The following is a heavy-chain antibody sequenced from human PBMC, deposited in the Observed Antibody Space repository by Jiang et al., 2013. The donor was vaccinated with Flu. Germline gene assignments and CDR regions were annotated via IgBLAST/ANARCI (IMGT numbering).Heavy chain of an antibody. CDR1: GYTFTSYA. V-gene: IGHV7-4-1*02. Sequence: KKPGASVKVSCKASGYTFTSYAMNWVRQAPGQGLEWMGWINTNTGNPTYAQGFTGRFVFSLDTSVSTAYLQISSLKAEDTAVYYCARDWEYYYGSGSWPDAFDIWGQGTMVTVSS. CDR2: INTNTGNP. CDR3: ARDWEYYYGSGSWPDAFDI. J-gene: IGHJ3*02. D-gene: IGHD3-10*01.